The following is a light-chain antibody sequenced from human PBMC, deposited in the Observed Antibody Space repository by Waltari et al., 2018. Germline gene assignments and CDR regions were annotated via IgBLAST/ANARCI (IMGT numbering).Light chain of an antibody. CDR3: QQSDSFPLT. Sequence: DIQMTQSPSSVSASVGDRVTISCLASQDVGSWLAWYQQRPGKAPNPLIHTASNLQSGVPSRFSGTRSGTEFTLIIDGLQPEDFASYFCQQSDSFPLTFGGGTKLEMK. CDR1: QDVGSW. V-gene: IGKV1-12*01. CDR2: TAS. J-gene: IGKJ4*01.